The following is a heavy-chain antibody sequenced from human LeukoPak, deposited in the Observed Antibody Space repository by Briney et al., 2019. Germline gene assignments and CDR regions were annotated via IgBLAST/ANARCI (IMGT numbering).Heavy chain of an antibody. J-gene: IGHJ6*02. V-gene: IGHV3-11*01. CDR1: GFTFSDYY. CDR3: AGLRYFDWIGHV. D-gene: IGHD3-9*01. Sequence: PGGSLRLSCAASGFTFSDYYMSWIRQAPGKGLGWVSYITSSGSSIYYADSVKGRFTISRDNAKNSLYLQTNSLRAEDTAVYYCAGLRYFDWIGHVWGQGTTVTVSS. CDR2: ITSSGSSI.